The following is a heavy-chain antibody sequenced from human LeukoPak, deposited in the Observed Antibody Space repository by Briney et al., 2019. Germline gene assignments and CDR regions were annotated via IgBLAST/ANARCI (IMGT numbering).Heavy chain of an antibody. V-gene: IGHV3-48*02. CDR3: ARDRAAAD. CDR1: GFTLRSYS. J-gene: IGHJ4*02. D-gene: IGHD6-13*01. CDR2: ISSSGDTR. Sequence: GGSLRLSCAASGFTLRSYSMNWVRQAPGKGLEWVSYISSSGDTRYYADSVKGRFTISRDNAKNSLYLQMNSLRDEDTAVYYYARDRAAADWGQGTLVTVSS.